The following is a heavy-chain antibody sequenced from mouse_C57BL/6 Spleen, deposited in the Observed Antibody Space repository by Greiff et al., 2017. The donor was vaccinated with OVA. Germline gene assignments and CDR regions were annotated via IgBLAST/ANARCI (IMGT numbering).Heavy chain of an antibody. Sequence: VQLVESGPGLVQPSQSLSITCTVSGFSLTSYGVHWVRQSPGKGLEWLGVIWSGGSTDYNAAFISRLSISKDNSKSQVFFKMNSLQADDTAIYYCARNPYDYDRGYAMDYWGQGTSVTVSS. J-gene: IGHJ4*01. CDR1: GFSLTSYG. CDR3: ARNPYDYDRGYAMDY. D-gene: IGHD2-4*01. V-gene: IGHV2-2*01. CDR2: IWSGGST.